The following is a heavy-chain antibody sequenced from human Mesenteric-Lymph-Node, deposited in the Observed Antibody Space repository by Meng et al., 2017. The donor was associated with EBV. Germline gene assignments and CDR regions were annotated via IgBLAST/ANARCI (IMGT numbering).Heavy chain of an antibody. V-gene: IGHV4-30-4*01. CDR1: GGAISTDGDY. Sequence: QMQLQESGPGLVKPSQTLSLTCALSGGAISTDGDYWTWIRQPPGKGLEWVGYLHYGGGTYYNPSLKSRVSMSVDTSRNHFSLRLTSVIAADTAIYYCARVMTCNVISCFPDIWGPGTLVTVSS. CDR3: ARVMTCNVISCFPDI. CDR2: LHYGGGT. J-gene: IGHJ4*02. D-gene: IGHD2-2*01.